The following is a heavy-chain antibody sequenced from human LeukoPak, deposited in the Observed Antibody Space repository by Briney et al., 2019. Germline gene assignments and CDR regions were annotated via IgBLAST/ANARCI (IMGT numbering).Heavy chain of an antibody. Sequence: PSETLSLTCTVPGGSISSFYWRSIRQPLGKGLGWIGYIYYSGSTNYNTSLKSRVTISVDTSKNQYSLKLSSVTAADTAVYYCARHGTSETNLNWFDPWGQGTLVTVSS. CDR3: ARHGTSETNLNWFDP. CDR2: IYYSGST. V-gene: IGHV4-59*01. D-gene: IGHD1-1*01. CDR1: GGSISSFY. J-gene: IGHJ5*02.